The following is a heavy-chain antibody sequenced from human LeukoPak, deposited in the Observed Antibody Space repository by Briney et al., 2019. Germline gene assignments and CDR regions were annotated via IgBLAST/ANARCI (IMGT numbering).Heavy chain of an antibody. Sequence: PGGSLRLSCAASGLSFSNYWMSWVRQAPGKGLQWVSVIYPGGDIYYSDSVKGRFIISRDNSKDTLSLQMNSLTADDTAVYYCVRGPRYYDDSGFHYGVFDIWGQGTVVTVSS. J-gene: IGHJ3*02. V-gene: IGHV3-53*01. D-gene: IGHD3-22*01. CDR2: IYPGGDI. CDR3: VRGPRYYDDSGFHYGVFDI. CDR1: GLSFSNYW.